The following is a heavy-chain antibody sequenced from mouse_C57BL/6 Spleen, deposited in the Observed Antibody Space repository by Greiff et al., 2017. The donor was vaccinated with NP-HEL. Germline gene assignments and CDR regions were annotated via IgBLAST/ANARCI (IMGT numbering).Heavy chain of an antibody. CDR3: AGRDYGYAWFAY. CDR1: GYTFTSYW. Sequence: QVQLQQPGAELVKPGASVKMSCKASGYTFTSYWITWVKQRPGQGLEWIGDIYPGSGSTNYNEKFKSKATLTVDTSSSTAYMQLSSLTSEDSAVYYCAGRDYGYAWFAYWGQGTLVTVSA. V-gene: IGHV1-55*01. D-gene: IGHD2-2*01. J-gene: IGHJ3*01. CDR2: IYPGSGST.